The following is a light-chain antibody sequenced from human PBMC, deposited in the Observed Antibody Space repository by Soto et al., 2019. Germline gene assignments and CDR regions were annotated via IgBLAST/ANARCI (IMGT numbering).Light chain of an antibody. Sequence: EIVMTQSAASLSVSPGERATLSCRASQSVSSNLAWYQQKPGQAPRLLIYGASTRATGVPARFSGSRSGTEFTLTISSLQSEDFAVYYCQQYNNWPPITFGQGTRLEIK. CDR1: QSVSSN. CDR2: GAS. CDR3: QQYNNWPPIT. J-gene: IGKJ5*01. V-gene: IGKV3-15*01.